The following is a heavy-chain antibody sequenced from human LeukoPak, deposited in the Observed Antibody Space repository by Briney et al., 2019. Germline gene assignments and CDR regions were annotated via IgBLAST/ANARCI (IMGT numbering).Heavy chain of an antibody. CDR2: ISAYNGNT. D-gene: IGHD3-10*01. CDR3: ARDHHDKITMVRGVTNWFDP. V-gene: IGHV1-18*01. CDR1: GYTFTSYG. Sequence: GASVKVSCKASGYTFTSYGISWVRQAPGQGLEWMGWISAYNGNTNYAQKLRGRVTMTTDTSTSTAYMELRSLRSDDTAVYYCARDHHDKITMVRGVTNWFDPWGQGTLVTVSS. J-gene: IGHJ5*02.